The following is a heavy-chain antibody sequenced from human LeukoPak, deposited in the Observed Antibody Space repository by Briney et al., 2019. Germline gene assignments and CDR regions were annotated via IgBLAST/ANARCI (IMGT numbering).Heavy chain of an antibody. CDR3: ARRQGCSSTSCPPDY. D-gene: IGHD2-2*01. V-gene: IGHV5-51*01. J-gene: IGHJ4*02. CDR2: IYPGDSDT. Sequence: GESLKISCRGSGYSFNTYWIGWVRQMPGKGLEWMVIIYPGDSDTRYSPSFQGPVTMSADKSINTAYLQWSSLKASDTAMYYCARRQGCSSTSCPPDYWGQGTLVTVSS. CDR1: GYSFNTYW.